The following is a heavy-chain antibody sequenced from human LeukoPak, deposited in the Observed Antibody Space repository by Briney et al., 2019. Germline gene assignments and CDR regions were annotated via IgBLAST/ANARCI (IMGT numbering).Heavy chain of an antibody. Sequence: GGSLRLSCAASGFIFSSYGMHWVRQAPGKGLEWVAVILNDGINKYYADSVEGRFTISRDNSKNTLYLQMNSLRAEDTAVYYCAKDRDGDYVYDYWGQGTLVTVSS. CDR2: ILNDGINK. D-gene: IGHD4-17*01. CDR3: AKDRDGDYVYDY. CDR1: GFIFSSYG. J-gene: IGHJ4*02. V-gene: IGHV3-30*18.